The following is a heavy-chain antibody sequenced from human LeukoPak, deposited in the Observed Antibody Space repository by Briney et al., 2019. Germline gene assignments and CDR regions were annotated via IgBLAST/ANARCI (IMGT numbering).Heavy chain of an antibody. Sequence: SETLSLTCTVSGGSISSYYWSWIRQPPGKGLEWIGYIYYSGSTNYNPSLKSRVTMSVDTSKNQFSLTLSSVTAADTAVYYCARADSGSPRSWGRGTLVTVSS. D-gene: IGHD1-26*01. CDR2: IYYSGST. J-gene: IGHJ5*02. V-gene: IGHV4-59*01. CDR1: GGSISSYY. CDR3: ARADSGSPRS.